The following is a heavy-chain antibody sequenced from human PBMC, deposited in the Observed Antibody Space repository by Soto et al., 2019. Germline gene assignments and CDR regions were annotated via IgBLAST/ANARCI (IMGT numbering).Heavy chain of an antibody. V-gene: IGHV3-30*03. CDR3: ARVSIAVAGIAYYFDY. D-gene: IGHD6-19*01. Sequence: VQLVESGGGLVKPGGSLRLSCAASGFTFSSYSMNWVRQAPGKGLEWVAVVSHDGSNKYYADSVKGRVTISRDNSINTVYLQMNSLRAEDTAVYYCARVSIAVAGIAYYFDYWGQGTLVTVSS. CDR2: VSHDGSNK. CDR1: GFTFSSYS. J-gene: IGHJ4*02.